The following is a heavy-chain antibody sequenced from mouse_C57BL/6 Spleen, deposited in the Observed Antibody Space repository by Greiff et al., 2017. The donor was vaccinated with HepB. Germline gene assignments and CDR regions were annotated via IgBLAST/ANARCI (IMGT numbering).Heavy chain of an antibody. CDR3: ARGMDYYGSSLFFDY. CDR1: GYTFTDYY. J-gene: IGHJ2*01. V-gene: IGHV1-76*01. Sequence: VKLVESGAELVRPGASVKLSCKASGYTFTDYYINWVKQRPGQGLEWIARIYPGSGNTYYNEKFKGKATLTAEKSSSTAYMQLSSLTSEDSAVYFCARGMDYYGSSLFFDYWGQGTTLTVSS. CDR2: IYPGSGNT. D-gene: IGHD1-1*01.